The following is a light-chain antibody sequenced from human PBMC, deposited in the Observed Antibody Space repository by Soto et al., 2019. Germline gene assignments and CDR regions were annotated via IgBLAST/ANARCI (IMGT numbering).Light chain of an antibody. V-gene: IGKV1-9*01. CDR2: AAS. CDR1: QVISTS. Sequence: DIQLTQSPSFLSPSIGESATITCRASQVISTSLAWYQVKPGKAPRLPIYAASTLESGVPSRFSATVSGTEFSLTITSLQPEDFATYYCQQLFDSPITFGQGTRLEIK. CDR3: QQLFDSPIT. J-gene: IGKJ5*01.